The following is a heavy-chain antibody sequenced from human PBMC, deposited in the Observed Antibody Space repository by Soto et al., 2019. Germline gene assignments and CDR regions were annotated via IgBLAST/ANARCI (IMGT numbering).Heavy chain of an antibody. J-gene: IGHJ4*02. Sequence: PSETLSLTCTVSGGSISSYYWSWIRQPPGKGLEWIGYIYYSGSTNYNPSLKSRVTISVDTSKNQFSLKLSSVTAADTAVYYCVRRYAYSFDYWGQGTLVTVSS. V-gene: IGHV4-59*08. CDR2: IYYSGST. CDR1: GGSISSYY. CDR3: VRRYAYSFDY. D-gene: IGHD1-1*01.